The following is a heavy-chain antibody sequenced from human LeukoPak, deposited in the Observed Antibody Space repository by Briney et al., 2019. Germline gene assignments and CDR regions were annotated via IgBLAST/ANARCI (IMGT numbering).Heavy chain of an antibody. D-gene: IGHD6-19*01. CDR2: IGGSGGSA. J-gene: IGHJ4*02. V-gene: IGHV3-23*01. CDR1: GFTFSNYA. CDR3: AKDRSSGWYGNYFDY. Sequence: GGSLRLSCAASGFTFSNYAMSWVRQAPGKGLEWVSGIGGSGGSAYYADSVKGRFTISRDNSKNTLYLQMNSLRAEDTAVYYCAKDRSSGWYGNYFDYWGQGTLVTVSS.